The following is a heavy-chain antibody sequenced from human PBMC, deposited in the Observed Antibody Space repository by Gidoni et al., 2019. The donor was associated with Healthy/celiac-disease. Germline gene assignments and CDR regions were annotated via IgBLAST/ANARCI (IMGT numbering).Heavy chain of an antibody. CDR1: GGSISSSSYY. J-gene: IGHJ5*02. CDR2: IYYSGRT. CDR3: ASKYCSGGSCYLGT. D-gene: IGHD2-15*01. V-gene: IGHV4-39*01. Sequence: QLQLQESGPGLVKPSETLSLTCPVSGGSISSSSYYWGWIRQPPGKGLGWIGSIYYSGRTYYNPSLKSRVTISVDTSKNQFSLKLSSVTAADTAVYYCASKYCSGGSCYLGTWGQGTLVTVSS.